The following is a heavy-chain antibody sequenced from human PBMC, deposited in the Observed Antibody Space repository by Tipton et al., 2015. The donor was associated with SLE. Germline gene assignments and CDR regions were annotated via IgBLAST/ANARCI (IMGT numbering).Heavy chain of an antibody. J-gene: IGHJ4*02. D-gene: IGHD6-13*01. CDR2: IIPILDTA. V-gene: IGHV1-69*08. CDR3: VRAGYNNRWIDY. Sequence: QVQLVQSGAEVKKPGSSVKVSCKASGGTFSSYIINWVRQAPGQGLEWLGRIIPILDTANYAQKFQGRVTITADKSTSTAYMELTSLRSADTAVYYCVRAGYNNRWIDYWGQGTLVTVSS. CDR1: GGTFSSYI.